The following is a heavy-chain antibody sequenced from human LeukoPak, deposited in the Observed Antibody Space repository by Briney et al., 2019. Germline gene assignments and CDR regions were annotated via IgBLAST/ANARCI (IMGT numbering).Heavy chain of an antibody. CDR2: ISGSGGAT. D-gene: IGHD2-2*01. Sequence: PGGSLTLSCAASGFSFSTYAMNWVRQSPGKGLEWLSVISGSGGATYYADSVKGRFTISRDNSKNTLYLQMNSLTAEDTAIYYCAKASCASTSCYWDYWGQGTLVTVSS. J-gene: IGHJ4*02. CDR1: GFSFSTYA. V-gene: IGHV3-23*01. CDR3: AKASCASTSCYWDY.